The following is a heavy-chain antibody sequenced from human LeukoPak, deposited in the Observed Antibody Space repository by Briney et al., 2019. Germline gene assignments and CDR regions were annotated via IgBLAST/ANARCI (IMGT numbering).Heavy chain of an antibody. D-gene: IGHD3-22*01. V-gene: IGHV1-2*02. Sequence: VSVKVSCKASGYTFTGYYMHWVRQAPGQGLEWMGWINPNSGGTNYAQKFQGRVTMTRDTSISTAYMELSRLRSDDTAVYYCARDLFDVAMIVVVNPDYWGQGTLVTVSS. CDR1: GYTFTGYY. J-gene: IGHJ4*02. CDR2: INPNSGGT. CDR3: ARDLFDVAMIVVVNPDY.